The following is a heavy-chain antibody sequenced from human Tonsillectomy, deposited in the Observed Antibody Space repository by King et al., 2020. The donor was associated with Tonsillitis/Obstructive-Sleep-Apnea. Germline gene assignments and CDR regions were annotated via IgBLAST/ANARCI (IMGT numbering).Heavy chain of an antibody. CDR1: GFTVSRNY. CDR3: ARVGYYGSGSYYGFDP. CDR2: IYSGGNT. V-gene: IGHV3-66*01. Sequence: EVQLVESGGGLVQPGGSLRLSCAASGFTVSRNYMSWVRQAPGKGLEWVSVIYSGGNTYYADSVKGRFTISRDNSKNTLYLQMNSLRAEDTAVYYCARVGYYGSGSYYGFDPWGQGTLVTVSS. J-gene: IGHJ5*02. D-gene: IGHD3-10*01.